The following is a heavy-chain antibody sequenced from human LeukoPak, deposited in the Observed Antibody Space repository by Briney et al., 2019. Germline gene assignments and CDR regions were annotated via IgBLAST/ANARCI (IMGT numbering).Heavy chain of an antibody. CDR1: GGSISGYY. J-gene: IGHJ4*02. V-gene: IGHV4-59*08. CDR3: ARQYCSGASCYEDY. D-gene: IGHD2-15*01. Sequence: SETLSLTCTVSGGSISGYYWIWIRQPPGKGLEWIGFIYYSGSTNYNPSLKSRVTISVDTSKNQFSLKLSSVTAADTAVYYCARQYCSGASCYEDYCGQATLVTVSS. CDR2: IYYSGST.